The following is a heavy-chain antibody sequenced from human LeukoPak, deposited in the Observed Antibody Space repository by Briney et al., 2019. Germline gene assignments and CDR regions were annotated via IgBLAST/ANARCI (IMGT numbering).Heavy chain of an antibody. D-gene: IGHD2/OR15-2a*01. CDR3: ASATAARYFL. Sequence: PSETLSLTCAVYGASFSGYYWNWIRQTPDKGLEWIGEINHSGSTNYNPSLKSRVTMSVDASKNQFSLKLSSVTAADTAVYYCASATAARYFLWGQGTQVTVSS. CDR2: INHSGST. J-gene: IGHJ4*02. CDR1: GASFSGYY. V-gene: IGHV4-34*01.